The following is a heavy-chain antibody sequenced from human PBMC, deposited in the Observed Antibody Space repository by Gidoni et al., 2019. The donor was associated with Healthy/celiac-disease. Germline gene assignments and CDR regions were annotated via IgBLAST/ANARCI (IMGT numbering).Heavy chain of an antibody. V-gene: IGHV3-30-3*01. CDR3: ARDGHQRRDGYNRPSDY. Sequence: QVQLVESGGGVVQPGRSLRLSCAASGFTFSSYAMHWVRQAPGKGLEWVAVISYDGSNKYYADSVKGRYTISRDNSKNTLYLQMNSLRAEDTAVYYCARDGHQRRDGYNRPSDYWGQGTLVTVSS. CDR2: ISYDGSNK. J-gene: IGHJ4*02. D-gene: IGHD5-12*01. CDR1: GFTFSSYA.